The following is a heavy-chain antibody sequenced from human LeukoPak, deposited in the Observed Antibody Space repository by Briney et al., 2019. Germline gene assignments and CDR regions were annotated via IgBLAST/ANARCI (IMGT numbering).Heavy chain of an antibody. CDR3: ARDKGIAAAPAAVFDI. J-gene: IGHJ3*02. V-gene: IGHV3-11*04. D-gene: IGHD6-13*01. CDR1: GFTFSDYY. CDR2: ISSSGSTI. Sequence: PGGSLRLSCAASGFTFSDYYMSWIRQAPGKGLEWVSYISSSGSTIYYADSVKGRFTISRDNAKNSLYLQMNSLRAEDTAVYYCARDKGIAAAPAAVFDIWGQGTVVTVSS.